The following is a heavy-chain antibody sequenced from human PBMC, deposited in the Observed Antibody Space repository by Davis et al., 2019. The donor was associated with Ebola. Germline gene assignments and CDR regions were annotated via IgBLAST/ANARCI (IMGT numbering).Heavy chain of an antibody. CDR2: INAGNGNT. V-gene: IGHV1-3*01. CDR3: ARAPTYYYDSSGYYGWFDP. CDR1: GYTFTSYA. D-gene: IGHD3-22*01. Sequence: ASVKVSCKASGYTFTSYAMHWVRQAPGQRLEWMGWINAGNGNTKYSQKFQGRVTITRDTSASTAYMELSSLRSEDTAVYYCARAPTYYYDSSGYYGWFDPWGQGALVTVSS. J-gene: IGHJ5*02.